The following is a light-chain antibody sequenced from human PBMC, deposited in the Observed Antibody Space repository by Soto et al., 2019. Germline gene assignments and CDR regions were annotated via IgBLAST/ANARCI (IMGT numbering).Light chain of an antibody. CDR1: QSISSW. J-gene: IGKJ4*01. CDR2: KAS. V-gene: IGKV1-5*03. CDR3: QQYNSSPVT. Sequence: DIQLTQSPSTLSASVGDRVTITCRASQSISSWLAWYQQKQGKAPKLLIYKASSLESGVPSRFSGSGSGTEFTLTISSLQPDDFATYYCQQYNSSPVTFGGWTKVEIK.